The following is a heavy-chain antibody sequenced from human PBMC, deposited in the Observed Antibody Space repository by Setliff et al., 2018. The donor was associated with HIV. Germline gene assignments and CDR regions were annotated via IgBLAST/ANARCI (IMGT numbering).Heavy chain of an antibody. J-gene: IGHJ4*02. D-gene: IGHD3-22*01. CDR3: ASEAPADSSRTSYYFDY. Sequence: SETLSLTCSVSGDSINSGGYYWSWLRQHPGKGLEWIGYIYYTGNTYYNPSLKSRVSVSLDTSKNQFSRQLSSVTAADTAVYYCASEAPADSSRTSYYFDYGGKGTRGTVSA. CDR2: IYYTGNT. V-gene: IGHV4-31*03. CDR1: GDSINSGGYY.